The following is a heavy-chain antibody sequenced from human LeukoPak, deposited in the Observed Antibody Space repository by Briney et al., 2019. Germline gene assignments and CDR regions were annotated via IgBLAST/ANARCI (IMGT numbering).Heavy chain of an antibody. J-gene: IGHJ4*02. D-gene: IGHD3-10*01. CDR2: ISAYNGNT. V-gene: IGHV1-18*01. Sequence: DSVKVSYKASGYTFTSYGISWVRQAPGQGLEWMGWISAYNGNTNYAQKLQGRVTMTTDTSTSTAYMELRSLRSEDRAVYYCARLKAGRYYFDYWGQGTLVTVSS. CDR3: ARLKAGRYYFDY. CDR1: GYTFTSYG.